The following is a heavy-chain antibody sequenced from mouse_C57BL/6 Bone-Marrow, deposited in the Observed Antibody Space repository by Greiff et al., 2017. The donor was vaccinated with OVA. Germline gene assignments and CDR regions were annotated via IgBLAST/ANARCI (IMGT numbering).Heavy chain of an antibody. CDR1: GYAFTNYL. CDR2: INPGSGGT. Sequence: VQLQQSGAELVRPGTSVKVSCKASGYAFTNYLIEWVKQRPGQGLEWIGVINPGSGGTNYNEKFKGKATLTADKSSSTAYMELNSLTSEDSAVYYCARGYYGSSYVGYFDVWGTGTTVTVSS. CDR3: ARGYYGSSYVGYFDV. J-gene: IGHJ1*03. D-gene: IGHD1-1*01. V-gene: IGHV1-54*01.